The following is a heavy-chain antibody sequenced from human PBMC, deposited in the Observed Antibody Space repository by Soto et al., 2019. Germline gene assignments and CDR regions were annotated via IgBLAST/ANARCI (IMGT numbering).Heavy chain of an antibody. CDR2: IWYDGSNK. CDR1: GFTFSSYG. D-gene: IGHD6-19*01. J-gene: IGHJ6*02. V-gene: IGHV3-33*01. Sequence: GGSLRLSCAVSGFTFSSYGMHWVRQAPGKGLEWVAVIWYDGSNKYYADSVKGRFTISRDNSKNTLYLQMNSLRAEDTAVYYCARDGYPPGYSSGWHPYYYGMDVWGQGTTVTVSS. CDR3: ARDGYPPGYSSGWHPYYYGMDV.